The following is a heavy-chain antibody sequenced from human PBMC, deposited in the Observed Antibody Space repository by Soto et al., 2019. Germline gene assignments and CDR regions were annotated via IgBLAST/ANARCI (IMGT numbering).Heavy chain of an antibody. J-gene: IGHJ4*02. CDR2: IYWDNDK. D-gene: IGHD3-22*01. CDR1: GFSLSTNGVG. CDR3: AHSDDSCGYKDYFDY. Sequence: QITLKESGPTLVKPTQTLTLTCTFSGFSLSTNGVGVGWIRQPPGKALKWLGLIYWDNDKRYSPSQKSRLTITKDTYKNQVVLKMTNMDPVDTATYYCAHSDDSCGYKDYFDYWGQGTLVTVSS. V-gene: IGHV2-5*02.